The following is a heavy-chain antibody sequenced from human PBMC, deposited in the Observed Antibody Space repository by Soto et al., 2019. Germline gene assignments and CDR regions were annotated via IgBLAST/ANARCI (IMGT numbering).Heavy chain of an antibody. Sequence: QVQLVQSGAEVKKPGASVKVSCKASGYTFTSYDINWVRQATGEGLEWMGWMNTNSGNTGYAQKFQGRVTMTRNTSISTAYMELSSLRSEDTAVYYCERERTGTTSMDVWGQGTTVTVSS. CDR1: GYTFTSYD. CDR2: MNTNSGNT. J-gene: IGHJ6*02. V-gene: IGHV1-8*01. D-gene: IGHD1-1*01. CDR3: ERERTGTTSMDV.